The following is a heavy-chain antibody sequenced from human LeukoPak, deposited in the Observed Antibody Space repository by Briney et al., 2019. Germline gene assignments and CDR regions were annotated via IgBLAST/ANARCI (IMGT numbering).Heavy chain of an antibody. D-gene: IGHD2-2*01. V-gene: IGHV3-21*01. Sequence: GGSLRLSCAASGFTFSSYSMNWVRQAPGKGLEWVSSISSSSSYIYYADSVKGRFTISRDNAKNSLYLQMNSLRAEDTAVYYCARSWDIVVVPAAISFDYWGQGTLVTVSS. CDR2: ISSSSSYI. CDR1: GFTFSSYS. J-gene: IGHJ4*02. CDR3: ARSWDIVVVPAAISFDY.